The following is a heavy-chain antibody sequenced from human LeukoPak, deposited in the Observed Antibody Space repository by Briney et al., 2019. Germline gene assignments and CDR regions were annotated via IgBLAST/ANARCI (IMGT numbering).Heavy chain of an antibody. Sequence: HGESLKISRKGSGYSFTSYWIGWVRQMPGKGLEWMGIIYPGDSDTRYSPSFQGQVTISADKSISTAYLQWSRVKASDTAMYYCAIHWNYGDAFDIWGQGTMVTVSS. J-gene: IGHJ3*02. CDR2: IYPGDSDT. CDR3: AIHWNYGDAFDI. V-gene: IGHV5-51*01. D-gene: IGHD1-7*01. CDR1: GYSFTSYW.